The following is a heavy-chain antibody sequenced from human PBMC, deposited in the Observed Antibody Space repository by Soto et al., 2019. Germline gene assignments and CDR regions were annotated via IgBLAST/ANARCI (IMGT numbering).Heavy chain of an antibody. Sequence: AGGSLRLSCAASGFTFRTYGMNWVRRAPGGGPEWVASISSSGSFIYYADSVKGRFTISRDDAEKSLYLQMNSLRAEDTALYYCAREPQGRAAALDYWGQGTLVTVSS. V-gene: IGHV3-21*01. J-gene: IGHJ4*02. CDR1: GFTFRTYG. D-gene: IGHD6-13*01. CDR3: AREPQGRAAALDY. CDR2: ISSSGSFI.